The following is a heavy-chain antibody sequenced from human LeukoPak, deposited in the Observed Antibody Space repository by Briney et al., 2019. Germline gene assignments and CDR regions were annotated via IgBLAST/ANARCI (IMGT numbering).Heavy chain of an antibody. CDR1: GFTFSRYS. J-gene: IGHJ4*02. CDR3: ARDQRGVTGIRDFDY. CDR2: ITSSSTYK. V-gene: IGHV3-21*04. D-gene: IGHD2-21*02. Sequence: GGSLRLSCEASGFTFSRYSMNWVRRAPGKGLEWVSSITSSSTYKYYADSAKGRFTISRDNAKNSLYLQMNSLTVDDTGIYYCARDQRGVTGIRDFDYWGQGTRVTVSS.